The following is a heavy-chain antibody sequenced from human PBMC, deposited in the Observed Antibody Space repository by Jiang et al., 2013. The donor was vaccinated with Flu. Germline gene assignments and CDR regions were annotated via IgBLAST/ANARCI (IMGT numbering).Heavy chain of an antibody. CDR2: ISYDGSNK. CDR3: ARDPSGSYNQNYFDY. V-gene: IGHV3-30-3*01. D-gene: IGHD1-26*01. CDR1: GFTFSSHA. Sequence: VQLVESGGGVVQPGRSLRLSCAASGFTFSSHAMHWVRQAPGKGLEWVAVISYDGSNKYYADSVKGRFTVSRDNSKNTVYLQMNSLRGEDTAVYYCARDPSGSYNQNYFDYWGQGTLVTVSS. J-gene: IGHJ4*02.